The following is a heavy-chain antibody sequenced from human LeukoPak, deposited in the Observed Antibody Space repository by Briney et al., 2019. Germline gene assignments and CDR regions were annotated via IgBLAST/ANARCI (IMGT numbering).Heavy chain of an antibody. Sequence: GGSLRLSCAASGFTFSSYAMSWVRQAPGKGLEWVSAISGSGGSTYYADSVKGRFTISRDNSKNTLYLQMNSLRAEDTAVYYCAKSPIVVVITTNYYFDYWGQGTLVTVSS. V-gene: IGHV3-23*01. CDR2: ISGSGGST. J-gene: IGHJ4*02. D-gene: IGHD3-22*01. CDR1: GFTFSSYA. CDR3: AKSPIVVVITTNYYFDY.